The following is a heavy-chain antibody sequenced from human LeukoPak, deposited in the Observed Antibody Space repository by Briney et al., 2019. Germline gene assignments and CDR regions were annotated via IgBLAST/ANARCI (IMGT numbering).Heavy chain of an antibody. Sequence: SETLSLTCTVSGGSISSSSYYWGWIRQPPGKGLEWIGYIYYSGSTNYNPSLKSRVTISVDTSKNQFSLKLSSVTAADTAVYYCARSVVFGYYYDSSGHLDYWGQGTLVTVSS. CDR2: IYYSGST. J-gene: IGHJ4*02. CDR1: GGSISSSSYY. V-gene: IGHV4-61*05. CDR3: ARSVVFGYYYDSSGHLDY. D-gene: IGHD3-22*01.